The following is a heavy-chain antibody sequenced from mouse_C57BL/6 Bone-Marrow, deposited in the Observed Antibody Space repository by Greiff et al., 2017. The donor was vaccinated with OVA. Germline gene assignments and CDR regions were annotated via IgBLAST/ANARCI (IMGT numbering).Heavy chain of an antibody. CDR2: ISDGGSYT. J-gene: IGHJ2*01. CDR3: ASDYYGSSPFDY. CDR1: GFTFSSYA. D-gene: IGHD1-1*01. V-gene: IGHV5-4*01. Sequence: EVQLVESGGGLVKPGGSLKLSCAASGFTFSSYAMSWVRQTPEKRLEWVATISDGGSYTYYPDNVKGRFTISRDNAKNNLYLQMSHLKSEDTAMYYCASDYYGSSPFDYWGQGTTLTVSS.